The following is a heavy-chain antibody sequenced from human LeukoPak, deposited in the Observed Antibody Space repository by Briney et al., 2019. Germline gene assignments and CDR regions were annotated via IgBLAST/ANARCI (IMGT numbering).Heavy chain of an antibody. Sequence: PGGSLRLSCAASGFTFSSYAMSWVRQAPGKGLEWVSAISGSGGSTYYADSVKGRFTISRDNSKNTLYLQMNSLRAEDTALYYCGKLYFGAGSYYFDYWGQGTLVTVSS. J-gene: IGHJ4*02. D-gene: IGHD3-10*01. CDR2: ISGSGGST. CDR1: GFTFSSYA. CDR3: GKLYFGAGSYYFDY. V-gene: IGHV3-23*01.